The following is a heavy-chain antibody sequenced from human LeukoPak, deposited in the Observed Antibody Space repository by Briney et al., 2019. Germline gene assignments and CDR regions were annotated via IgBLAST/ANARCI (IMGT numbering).Heavy chain of an antibody. V-gene: IGHV3-9*01. CDR2: ISWNSGTI. CDR3: ARGRHGAFDI. J-gene: IGHJ3*02. CDR1: GFTFDDYA. Sequence: GGSLRLSCAASGFTFDDYAMHWVRQAPGKGLEWVSGISWNSGTIDYAESVKGRFTISRDNAKNSLYLQMNSLRAEDTAVYYCARGRHGAFDIWGQGTMVTVSS.